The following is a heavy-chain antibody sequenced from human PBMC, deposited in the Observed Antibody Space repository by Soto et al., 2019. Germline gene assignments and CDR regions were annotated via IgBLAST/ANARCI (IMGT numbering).Heavy chain of an antibody. CDR1: GFTFTSYS. D-gene: IGHD4-17*01. J-gene: IGHJ4*02. Sequence: EVQLVESGGGLVQPGGSLRLSCAASGFTFTSYSMNWVRQAPGKGLEWVSYISSGSSTIYYADSVKGRFTISRDNAKNTLYLQMNSLRAEDTAVYYCALSHTVTTDYWGQGTLVTVSS. CDR3: ALSHTVTTDY. CDR2: ISSGSSTI. V-gene: IGHV3-48*01.